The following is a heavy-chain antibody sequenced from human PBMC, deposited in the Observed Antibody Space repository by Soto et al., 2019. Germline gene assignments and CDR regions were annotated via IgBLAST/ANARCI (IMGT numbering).Heavy chain of an antibody. J-gene: IGHJ6*02. V-gene: IGHV4-39*01. CDR3: ARRLYYDSSGFEGGGMDV. D-gene: IGHD3-22*01. CDR2: IYYSGST. CDR1: GGSISSSIYY. Sequence: PSETLSLTCTVSGGSISSSIYYLGWIRQPPGKGLEWIGSIYYSGSTYYNPSLKSRVTIAVDTSKNQFSLKLSPVTAADTAVYYCARRLYYDSSGFEGGGMDVWGQGTTVTVSS.